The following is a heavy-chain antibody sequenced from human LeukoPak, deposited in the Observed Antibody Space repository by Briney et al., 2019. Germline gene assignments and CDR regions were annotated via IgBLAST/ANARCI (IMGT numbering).Heavy chain of an antibody. CDR3: AKDWGNDELNFDY. D-gene: IGHD1-1*01. V-gene: IGHV3-30*18. Sequence: GGSLRLSCAASGFTFSSYGMHWVRQAPGKGLEWVAVISYDGSNKYYADSVKGRFTISRDNSKNTLYLQMNSLRAEDTAVYYCAKDWGNDELNFDYWGQGTPVTVSS. CDR2: ISYDGSNK. CDR1: GFTFSSYG. J-gene: IGHJ4*02.